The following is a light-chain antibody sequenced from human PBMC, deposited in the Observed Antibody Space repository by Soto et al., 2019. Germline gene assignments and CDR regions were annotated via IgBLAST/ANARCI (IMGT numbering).Light chain of an antibody. J-gene: IGKJ4*01. Sequence: EIVLTQSPATLALSPGERATLACRASQSVRNYLAWYQQKPGRAPRLLIYDASNRAVGIPARFSGSGSGTDFTLTISSFGPEDSAVYYCQQRTNRITLGGGTKVEIK. V-gene: IGKV3-11*01. CDR2: DAS. CDR1: QSVRNY. CDR3: QQRTNRIT.